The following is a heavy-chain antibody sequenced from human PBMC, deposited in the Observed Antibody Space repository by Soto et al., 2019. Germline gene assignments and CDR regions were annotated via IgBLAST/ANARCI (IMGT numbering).Heavy chain of an antibody. CDR3: AKETVEYYFDY. CDR1: GFTFSIYG. D-gene: IGHD3-3*01. Sequence: GGSLRLSCASSGFTFSIYGMHLVRQAPGKGLEWVAVISYDGSNKYYADSVKGRFTISRDNSKNTLYLQMNSLRGEDTAVYYCAKETVEYYFDYWGQGTLVTSPQ. V-gene: IGHV3-30*18. J-gene: IGHJ4*02. CDR2: ISYDGSNK.